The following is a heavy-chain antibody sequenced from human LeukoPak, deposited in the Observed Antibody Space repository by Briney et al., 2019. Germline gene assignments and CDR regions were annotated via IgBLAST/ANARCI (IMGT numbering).Heavy chain of an antibody. CDR1: GFTFISYA. V-gene: IGHV3-64*01. J-gene: IGHJ4*02. CDR3: ARAVVVVAAPFDY. CDR2: ISSSGGST. D-gene: IGHD2-15*01. Sequence: GSLRLSCAASGFTFISYAMHWVRQAPRKGLEYVSAISSSGGSTYYENSVKGRFTISRDNSKNTLYLQMGGLRAEDMAVYYCARAVVVVAAPFDYWGQGTLVTVSS.